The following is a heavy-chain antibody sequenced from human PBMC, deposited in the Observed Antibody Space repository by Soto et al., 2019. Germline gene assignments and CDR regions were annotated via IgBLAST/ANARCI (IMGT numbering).Heavy chain of an antibody. J-gene: IGHJ6*02. CDR2: INSDGSST. V-gene: IGHV3-74*01. CDR1: GFTFSSYW. CDR3: ARDAWDSSGYSYYYYGMDV. Sequence: GGSLRLSCAASGFTFSSYWMHWVRQAPGKGLVWVSRINSDGSSTSYADSVKGRFTISRDNAKNTLYLQMNSLRAEDTAVYYCARDAWDSSGYSYYYYGMDVWGQGTTVTVSS. D-gene: IGHD3-22*01.